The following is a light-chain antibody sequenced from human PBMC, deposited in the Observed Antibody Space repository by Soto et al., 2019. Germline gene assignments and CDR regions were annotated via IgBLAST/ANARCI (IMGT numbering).Light chain of an antibody. J-gene: IGKJ1*01. CDR3: QHYIDYSWT. CDR2: TTS. V-gene: IGKV1-5*03. CDR1: QRISNW. Sequence: DIHLTQSPSTLSASLGDRVTITCRASQRISNWLAWYQQKPGKAPNLLVYTTSNVEGGVPSRFSGSGSGTEFTLTITSLQPDDVAAYYCQHYIDYSWTFGQGTKVEIK.